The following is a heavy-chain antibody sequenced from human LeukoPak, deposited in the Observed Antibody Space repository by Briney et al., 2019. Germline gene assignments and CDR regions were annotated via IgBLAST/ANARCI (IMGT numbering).Heavy chain of an antibody. V-gene: IGHV3-11*01. CDR3: ARSRHYYDSSGQPGS. CDR1: GFTFSDYY. Sequence: PGGSLRLSCAASGFTFSDYYMSWIRQAPGKGLEWVLYISSSGSTIYYADSVKGRFTISRDNAKNSLYLQMNSLRAEDTAVYYCARSRHYYDSSGQPGSWGQGTLVTVSS. CDR2: ISSSGSTI. J-gene: IGHJ4*02. D-gene: IGHD3-22*01.